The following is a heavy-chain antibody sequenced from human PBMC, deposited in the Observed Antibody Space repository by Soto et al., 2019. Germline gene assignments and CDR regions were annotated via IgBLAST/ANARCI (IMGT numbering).Heavy chain of an antibody. CDR1: GFTFSIYT. Sequence: GGSLRLSFAASGFTFSIYTMHWVRQAPGKGMEYVSAISSNGGRTYYAKSVKGRFTISRENSKNKMYLQMGRLRAEEMAVYYCASGNSGHFDYWGQGTLVTVSS. D-gene: IGHD1-1*01. CDR2: ISSNGGRT. CDR3: ASGNSGHFDY. J-gene: IGHJ4*02. V-gene: IGHV3-64*01.